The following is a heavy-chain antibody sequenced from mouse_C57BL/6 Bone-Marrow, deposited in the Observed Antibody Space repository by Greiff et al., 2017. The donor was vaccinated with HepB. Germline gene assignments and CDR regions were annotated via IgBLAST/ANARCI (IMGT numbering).Heavy chain of an antibody. Sequence: EVKLVESGPGLVKPSQSLSLTCSVTGYSITSGYYWNWIRQFPGNKLEWMGYISYDGSNNYNPSLKNRISITRDTSKNQFFLKLNSVTPEDTATYNCARAYYYASSYLDSWGQGTTLTVSS. D-gene: IGHD1-1*01. CDR3: ARAYYYASSYLDS. V-gene: IGHV3-6*01. J-gene: IGHJ2*01. CDR2: ISYDGSN. CDR1: GYSITSGYY.